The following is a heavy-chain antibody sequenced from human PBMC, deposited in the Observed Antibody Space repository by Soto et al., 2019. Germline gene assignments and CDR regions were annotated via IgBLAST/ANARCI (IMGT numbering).Heavy chain of an antibody. D-gene: IGHD2-15*01. CDR3: VRGYCTTSPCSVDFQF. V-gene: IGHV1-46*01. J-gene: IGHJ1*01. CDR2: IHPSGDT. CDR1: GYKFTTYF. Sequence: QVQLVQSGAELKKPGASVKVACKASGYKFTTYFIHWVRQAPGQGLEWMGMIHPSGDTGYAQKFRGRVTMTIDTSTTTAYMELRNLTSEDTAVYFSVRGYCTTSPCSVDFQFWGQGTLVTVSS.